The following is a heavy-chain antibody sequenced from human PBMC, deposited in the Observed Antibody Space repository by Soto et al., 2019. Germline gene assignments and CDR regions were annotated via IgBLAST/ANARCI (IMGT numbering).Heavy chain of an antibody. J-gene: IGHJ5*02. CDR2: IYYSGST. V-gene: IGHV4-59*01. CDR3: ARVGSGSYYDFNWFDP. CDR1: GGSISSYY. D-gene: IGHD1-26*01. Sequence: KTSETLSLTCTFSGGSISSYYWIWIRQPPGKGLEWIGHIYYSGSTNYSPSLKSRVTISMGTSKRQFSLKLRSVTAADAAVYYCARVGSGSYYDFNWFDPWGQGKVVTVPS.